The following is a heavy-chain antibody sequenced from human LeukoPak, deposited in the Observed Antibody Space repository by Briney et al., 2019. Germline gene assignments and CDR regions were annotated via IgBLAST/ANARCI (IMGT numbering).Heavy chain of an antibody. J-gene: IGHJ4*02. CDR1: GFDFSTYA. Sequence: GGSLRLSCAASGFDFSTYAINWVRQAPGKGLEWVSSISTMSNYIFYGDSVKGRFTISRDNAKNSLYLQMNSLRAEDTAVYYCARGSSSSTDYWGQGTLVTVSS. CDR2: ISTMSNYI. D-gene: IGHD6-6*01. V-gene: IGHV3-21*01. CDR3: ARGSSSSTDY.